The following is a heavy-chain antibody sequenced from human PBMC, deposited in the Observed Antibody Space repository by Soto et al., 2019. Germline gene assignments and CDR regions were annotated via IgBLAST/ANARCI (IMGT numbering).Heavy chain of an antibody. Sequence: PGGSLRLSCAASGFTFSSYAMHWVRQAPGKGLEWVAVISYDGSNKYYADSVKGRFTISRDNSKNTLYLQMNSLRAEDTAVYYCAREGYSLFDLWGRGTLVTVSS. J-gene: IGHJ2*01. D-gene: IGHD2-15*01. CDR2: ISYDGSNK. V-gene: IGHV3-30-3*01. CDR1: GFTFSSYA. CDR3: AREGYSLFDL.